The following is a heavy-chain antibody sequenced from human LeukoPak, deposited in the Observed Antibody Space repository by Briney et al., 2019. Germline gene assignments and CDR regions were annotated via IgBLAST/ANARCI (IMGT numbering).Heavy chain of an antibody. V-gene: IGHV3-23*01. D-gene: IGHD4-17*01. CDR1: GFTFSSYA. J-gene: IGHJ4*02. Sequence: PGGSLGLSCAASGFTFSSYAMSWVRQAPGKGLEWVSAISGSGGSTYYADSVKGRFTISRDNSKNTLYLQMNSLRAEDTAVYYCANDYGDYGERRFDYWGQGTLVTVSS. CDR2: ISGSGGST. CDR3: ANDYGDYGERRFDY.